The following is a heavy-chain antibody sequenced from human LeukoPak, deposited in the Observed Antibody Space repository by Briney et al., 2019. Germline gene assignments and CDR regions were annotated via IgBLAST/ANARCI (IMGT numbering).Heavy chain of an antibody. CDR3: AKSRVGGIAAAGTSFDY. CDR2: IIGSGGST. D-gene: IGHD6-13*01. CDR1: GFTFSSYA. V-gene: IGHV3-23*01. Sequence: PGGSLRLSCAASGFTFSSYAMSWVRQAPGKGLEWVSAIIGSGGSTYYADSVKGRFTISRDNSKNTLYLQMNSLRAEDTAVYYCAKSRVGGIAAAGTSFDYWGQGTLVPVSS. J-gene: IGHJ4*02.